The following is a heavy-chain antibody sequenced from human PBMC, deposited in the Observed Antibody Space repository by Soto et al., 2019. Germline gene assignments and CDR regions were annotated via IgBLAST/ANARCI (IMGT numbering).Heavy chain of an antibody. CDR1: GYSFSSYW. Sequence: EVQLVQSGAEEKKPGESLKISCKGSGYSFSSYWIGWVRQMPGKGLEWMGIIYPSDSDTRYSPSFQGQVTISADKSSNTAYLHWSNLKASDTAMYYCARGDYDILTGSFKNYYGMGVWGQGTTVTVSS. CDR3: ARGDYDILTGSFKNYYGMGV. V-gene: IGHV5-51*03. J-gene: IGHJ6*02. D-gene: IGHD3-9*01. CDR2: IYPSDSDT.